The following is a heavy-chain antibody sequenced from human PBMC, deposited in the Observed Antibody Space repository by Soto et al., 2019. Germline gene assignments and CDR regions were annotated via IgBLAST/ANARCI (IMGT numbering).Heavy chain of an antibody. Sequence: QVQLVESGGGVVQPGRSLRLSCAASGFTFSSYGMHWVRQAPGKGLEWVAVISYDGSNKYYADSVKGRFTISRDNSKNTLYLQMNSLRAEDTAVYYCARGLLKPEWLPVAVAGTEDAFDIWGQGTMVTVSS. D-gene: IGHD6-19*01. CDR2: ISYDGSNK. CDR3: ARGLLKPEWLPVAVAGTEDAFDI. V-gene: IGHV3-30*03. J-gene: IGHJ3*02. CDR1: GFTFSSYG.